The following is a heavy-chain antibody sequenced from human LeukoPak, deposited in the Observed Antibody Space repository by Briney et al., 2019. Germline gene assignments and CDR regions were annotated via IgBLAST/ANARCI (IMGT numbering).Heavy chain of an antibody. V-gene: IGHV1-8*01. Sequence: ASVKVSCEAPGYTFTSYDINWVRQATGQGLEWMGWMNPNSGNTGYAQKFQGRVTITRNTSISTAYMELSSLRSEDTAVYYCARGNFGYHYGNYYYYMDVWGKGTTVTVSS. D-gene: IGHD5-18*01. J-gene: IGHJ6*03. CDR1: GYTFTSYD. CDR2: MNPNSGNT. CDR3: ARGNFGYHYGNYYYYMDV.